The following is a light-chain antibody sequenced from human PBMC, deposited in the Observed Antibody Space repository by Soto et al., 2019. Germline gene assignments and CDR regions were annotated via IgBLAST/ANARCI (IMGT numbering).Light chain of an antibody. V-gene: IGKV3-15*01. CDR1: QSVSSD. J-gene: IGKJ4*01. CDR3: QQYNNWPPLT. CDR2: GAS. Sequence: DIVVTQSPATLSVSPGERATLSCRASQSVSSDLAWYQQKPGQAPRLLIYGASTRATGIPARFSGSGSGTEFTLAISSLQSEDFAGYYCQQYNNWPPLTFGGGTKVDIK.